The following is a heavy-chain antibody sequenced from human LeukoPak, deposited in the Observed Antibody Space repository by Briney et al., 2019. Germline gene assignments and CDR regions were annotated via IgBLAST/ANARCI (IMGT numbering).Heavy chain of an antibody. J-gene: IGHJ3*02. CDR1: GGSISSYY. Sequence: SETLSLTCTVSGGSISSYYWSWIRQPPGKGLEWIGYIYYSGTTNYNPSLKSRVTISVDTSKNQFSLKLSSVTAADTAVYYCARHGKGVTYFYTFDIWGQGTVVAVSS. V-gene: IGHV4-59*08. CDR3: ARHGKGVTYFYTFDI. CDR2: IYYSGTT. D-gene: IGHD2/OR15-2a*01.